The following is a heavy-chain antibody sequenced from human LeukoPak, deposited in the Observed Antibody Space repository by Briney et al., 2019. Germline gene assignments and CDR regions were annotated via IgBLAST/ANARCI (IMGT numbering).Heavy chain of an antibody. D-gene: IGHD1-26*01. V-gene: IGHV1-3*01. J-gene: IGHJ4*02. CDR3: ARDSGSGSNDY. CDR1: GYTFTSYA. CDR2: ISAGNGNT. Sequence: ASVKVSCKAPGYTFTSYAIHWVRQAPGQRLEWMGWISAGNGNTKYSQNFQGRVTFISNTSATTAFMELSSLRSEDAAVYYCARDSGSGSNDYWGQGTLVTVSS.